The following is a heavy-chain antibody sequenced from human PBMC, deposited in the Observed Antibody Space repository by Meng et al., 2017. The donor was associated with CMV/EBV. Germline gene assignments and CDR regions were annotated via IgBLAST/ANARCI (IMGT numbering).Heavy chain of an antibody. CDR1: GGSISSYY. D-gene: IGHD2-2*01. V-gene: IGHV4-4*07. Sequence: VPLHEAGPGLVKPSETLSLTCTGSGGSISSYYWSWIRQPAGKGLEWIGRIYTSGSTNYNPSLKSRVTMSVDTSKNQFSLKLSSVTAADTAVYYCARDLMNCSSTSCANWFDPWGQGTLVTVSS. J-gene: IGHJ5*02. CDR2: IYTSGST. CDR3: ARDLMNCSSTSCANWFDP.